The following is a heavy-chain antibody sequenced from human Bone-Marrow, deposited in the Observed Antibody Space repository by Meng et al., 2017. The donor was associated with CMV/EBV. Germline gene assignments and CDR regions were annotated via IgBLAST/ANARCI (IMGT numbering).Heavy chain of an antibody. D-gene: IGHD3-3*01. CDR3: VRGRIRDRDGYYVFWSGYQYYYHGMDV. CDR1: GVSVRNGDYY. J-gene: IGHJ6*02. V-gene: IGHV4-61*08. CDR2: VHYSGRT. Sequence: GSLRLSCSVTGVSVRNGDYYWFWIRQSPGKGLEWIGYVHYSGRTNYNPSLMSRVTISLDTSRKQFSLKLTSVTAADTAVYYCVRGRIRDRDGYYVFWSGYQYYYHGMDVWGQGTTVTVSS.